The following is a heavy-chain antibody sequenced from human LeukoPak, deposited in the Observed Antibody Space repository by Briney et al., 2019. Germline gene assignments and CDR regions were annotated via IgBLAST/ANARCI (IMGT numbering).Heavy chain of an antibody. Sequence: PGGSLRLSCAASAFTFSSYSMNWVRQAPGKGLEWISYISSSSSTIYYADSVKGRFTISRDNAKNSLYLQMDSLRDEDTAVYYCARDGYSDYSLGASKVGDYWGQGTLVTVSS. J-gene: IGHJ4*02. D-gene: IGHD4-11*01. CDR1: AFTFSSYS. V-gene: IGHV3-48*02. CDR3: ARDGYSDYSLGASKVGDY. CDR2: ISSSSSTI.